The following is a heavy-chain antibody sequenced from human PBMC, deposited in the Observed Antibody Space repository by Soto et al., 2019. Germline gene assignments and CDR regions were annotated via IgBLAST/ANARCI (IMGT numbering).Heavy chain of an antibody. Sequence: EVQLVESGGGLVQPGGSLRLSCAASGFTFSSYEMNWVRQAPGKGLEWVSYISSSGSTIYYADSVKGRFTISRDNAKNSLYLQMNSLRAEDTAVYYCARDKGGRWLRPQGVAAFDIWGQGTMVTVSS. D-gene: IGHD5-12*01. CDR2: ISSSGSTI. V-gene: IGHV3-48*03. CDR1: GFTFSSYE. J-gene: IGHJ3*02. CDR3: ARDKGGRWLRPQGVAAFDI.